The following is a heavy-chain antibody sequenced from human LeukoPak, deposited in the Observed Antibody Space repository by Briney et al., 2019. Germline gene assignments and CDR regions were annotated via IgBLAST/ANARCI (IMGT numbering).Heavy chain of an antibody. CDR2: IKRDGSEE. CDR3: ARGPYDGFFGAFDI. CDR1: KFTFRSYW. J-gene: IGHJ3*02. Sequence: PGGSLRLSCVASKFTFRSYWMSWVRQAPGKGLEWVANIKRDGSEEYYVDSVRGRFTISRDNAKNSLYLQMNSLRAEDTAVYYCARGPYDGFFGAFDIWGQGTMVTVSS. D-gene: IGHD2-21*01. V-gene: IGHV3-7*04.